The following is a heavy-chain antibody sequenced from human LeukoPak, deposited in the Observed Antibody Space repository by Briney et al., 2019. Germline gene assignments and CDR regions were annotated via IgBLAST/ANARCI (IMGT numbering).Heavy chain of an antibody. J-gene: IGHJ4*02. V-gene: IGHV1-69*04. CDR3: ALTYLTVVVVVAAPYYFDY. D-gene: IGHD2-15*01. Sequence: GASVKVSCKASGGTFSSYAISWVRQAPGQGLEWMGRIIPILGIANYAQKFQGRVTITADKSTSTAYMELSSLRSEDTAVYYCALTYLTVVVVVAAPYYFDYWGQGILVTVSS. CDR2: IIPILGIA. CDR1: GGTFSSYA.